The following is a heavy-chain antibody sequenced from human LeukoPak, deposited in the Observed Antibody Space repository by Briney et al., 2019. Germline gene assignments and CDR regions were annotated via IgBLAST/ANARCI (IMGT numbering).Heavy chain of an antibody. Sequence: GGSLRLSCAASGFTVSSNYMSWVRQAPGKGLEWVSVIYSGGSTYYADSVKGRFTISRDNSKNTLYLQMNSLRAEDTAVYYCGVVVTLGDAFDIWGQGTMVTVSS. D-gene: IGHD3-22*01. J-gene: IGHJ3*02. CDR3: GVVVTLGDAFDI. V-gene: IGHV3-53*05. CDR1: GFTVSSNY. CDR2: IYSGGST.